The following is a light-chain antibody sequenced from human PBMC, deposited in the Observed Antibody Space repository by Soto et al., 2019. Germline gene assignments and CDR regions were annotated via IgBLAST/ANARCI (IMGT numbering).Light chain of an antibody. Sequence: EIVLTQSPGTLSLSPGERATLSCRASQSITFNSLAWYQQKPGQAPRLLIYAASSRATDIPARFSGSGSGTDFTLTISRLEPEDFAVYYCHQYGTSRTFGQGTKVEIK. V-gene: IGKV3-20*01. J-gene: IGKJ1*01. CDR1: QSITFNS. CDR3: HQYGTSRT. CDR2: AAS.